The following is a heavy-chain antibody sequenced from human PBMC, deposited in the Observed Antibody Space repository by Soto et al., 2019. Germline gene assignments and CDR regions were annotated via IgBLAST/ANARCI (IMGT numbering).Heavy chain of an antibody. Sequence: SVKVSCKASAGTFPHYALSWVRQAPGQGLEWIGGIIPVLATTTYAQKFQGRVSIIADESTNTVYMELSSLRSADTAVYYCACNWGNFLKNWLDPWGQGTLVTVSS. D-gene: IGHD7-27*01. CDR1: AGTFPHYA. CDR3: ACNWGNFLKNWLDP. CDR2: IIPVLATT. V-gene: IGHV1-69*13. J-gene: IGHJ5*02.